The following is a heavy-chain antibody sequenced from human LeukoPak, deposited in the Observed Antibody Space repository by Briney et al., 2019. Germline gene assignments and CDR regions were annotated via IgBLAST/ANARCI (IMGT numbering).Heavy chain of an antibody. Sequence: PSETLTLPCTVSGGSISSYYCSWIRQPPGKGLEWIGYIYYSGSTNHNPSLKSRVTITVDTSKNQFSLKLSSVTAADTDVYYCARAQYGDYILLAFDIWGQGTMVTVSS. CDR2: IYYSGST. D-gene: IGHD4-17*01. CDR3: ARAQYGDYILLAFDI. CDR1: GGSISSYY. V-gene: IGHV4-59*01. J-gene: IGHJ3*02.